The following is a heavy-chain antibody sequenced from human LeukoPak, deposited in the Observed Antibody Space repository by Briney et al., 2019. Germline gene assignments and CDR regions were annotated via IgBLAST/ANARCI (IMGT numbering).Heavy chain of an antibody. CDR2: IYYSGST. CDR3: ARDHSSQPYYYYYGMDV. D-gene: IGHD6-13*01. V-gene: IGHV4-59*01. Sequence: PSETLSLTCTVSGGSISSYYWSWIRQPPGKGLEWIGYIYYSGSTNYNPSLKSRVTISVDTSKNQFSLKLSSVTAADTAVYYCARDHSSQPYYYYYGMDVWGQGTTVTVS. J-gene: IGHJ6*02. CDR1: GGSISSYY.